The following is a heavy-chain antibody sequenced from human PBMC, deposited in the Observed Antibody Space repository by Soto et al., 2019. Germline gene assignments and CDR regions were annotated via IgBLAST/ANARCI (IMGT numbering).Heavy chain of an antibody. V-gene: IGHV1-69*06. CDR2: IIPVFGPA. Sequence: QVQLVQSGAEVRKPGSSVKVSCKASGVTYNTFAVSWVRQAPGQGLDWMGGIIPVFGPAFYAQKFQGSVTITADKSTSTADRELTSLRSEDTAVYYCVMAAKRYFDYWGQGTLVTVSS. J-gene: IGHJ4*02. CDR1: GVTYNTFA. D-gene: IGHD6-25*01. CDR3: VMAAKRYFDY.